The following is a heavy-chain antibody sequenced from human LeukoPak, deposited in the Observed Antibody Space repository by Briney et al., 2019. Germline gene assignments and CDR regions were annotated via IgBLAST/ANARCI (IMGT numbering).Heavy chain of an antibody. Sequence: SETLSLTCTVSGGSTSSYYWSWIRQPPGKGLEWIGYIYYSGSTNYNPSLKSRVTISVDTSKNQFSLKLSSVTAADTAVYYCARADNYGDDNFDYWGQGTLVTVSS. CDR2: IYYSGST. V-gene: IGHV4-59*01. D-gene: IGHD4-17*01. J-gene: IGHJ4*02. CDR1: GGSTSSYY. CDR3: ARADNYGDDNFDY.